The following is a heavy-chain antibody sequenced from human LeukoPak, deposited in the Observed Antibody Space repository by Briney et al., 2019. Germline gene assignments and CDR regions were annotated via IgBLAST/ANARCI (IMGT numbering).Heavy chain of an antibody. D-gene: IGHD6-19*01. CDR2: ISSFSGTI. Sequence: GGSLRLSCAASGLTFSSYSMNWVRQAPGKGLEWVAYISSFSGTIYYADSVKGRFTISRDNAKNSLYLQMNSLRDEDTAVYYCARETEKQWQYWGQGTTVSVSS. V-gene: IGHV3-48*02. CDR1: GLTFSSYS. J-gene: IGHJ3*01. CDR3: ARETEKQWQY.